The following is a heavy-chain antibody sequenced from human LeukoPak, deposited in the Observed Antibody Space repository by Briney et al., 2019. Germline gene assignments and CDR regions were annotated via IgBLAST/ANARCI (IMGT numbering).Heavy chain of an antibody. V-gene: IGHV3-7*01. CDR3: ARDRWGSGTGGFDY. D-gene: IGHD3-10*01. CDR2: IKQDGSEK. CDR1: GFTFSNYW. J-gene: IGHJ4*02. Sequence: PGGSLRLSCAASGFTFSNYWMNWVRQAPGKGLEWVANIKQDGSEKCYVDSVQGRFTISRDNTKNSLYLQMNSLRAEDTAVYYCARDRWGSGTGGFDYWGQGTLVTVSS.